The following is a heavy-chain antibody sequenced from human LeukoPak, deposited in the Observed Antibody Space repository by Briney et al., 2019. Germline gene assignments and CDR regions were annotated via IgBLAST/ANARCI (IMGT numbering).Heavy chain of an antibody. Sequence: SETLSLTCAVSGGSISNYYWTWIRLPPGKGLEWIGYIYYTGSTNYNPSLKSRVTISVDTSKNQFSLKLSSVTAADTAVYYCARFTHYYDSSGYFDYWGQGTLVTVSS. V-gene: IGHV4-59*12. CDR2: IYYTGST. CDR3: ARFTHYYDSSGYFDY. J-gene: IGHJ4*02. D-gene: IGHD3-22*01. CDR1: GGSISNYY.